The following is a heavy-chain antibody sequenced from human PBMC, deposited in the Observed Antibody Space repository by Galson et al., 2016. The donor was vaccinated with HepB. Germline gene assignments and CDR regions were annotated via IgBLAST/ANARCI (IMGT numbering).Heavy chain of an antibody. CDR2: IVVGSGNT. V-gene: IGHV1-58*01. CDR1: GFTFTSSA. J-gene: IGHJ2*01. D-gene: IGHD3-10*01. CDR3: VADRAEDLWYFDP. Sequence: SVKVSCKASGFTFTSSAVQWVRQARGQRLEWIGWIVVGSGNTNYAQTFQERVTITRDMPTSPAYMELSSLRSEDTAVYYCVADRAEDLWYFDPWGRGTLVTVSS.